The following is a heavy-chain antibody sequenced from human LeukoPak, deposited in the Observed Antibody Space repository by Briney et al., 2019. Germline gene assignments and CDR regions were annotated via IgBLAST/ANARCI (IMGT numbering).Heavy chain of an antibody. CDR1: GFTFSRYS. CDR2: IIISSSYI. V-gene: IGHV3-21*01. J-gene: IGHJ4*02. CDR3: ARDTLLTSSDY. Sequence: PGGSLRLSCAASGFTFSRYSMNWVRQAPGKGLEWVSSIIISSSYIYYADSVKGRFTISRDNAKNSLYLQMNSLRAEDTAVYYCARDTLLTSSDYWGQGTLVTVSS.